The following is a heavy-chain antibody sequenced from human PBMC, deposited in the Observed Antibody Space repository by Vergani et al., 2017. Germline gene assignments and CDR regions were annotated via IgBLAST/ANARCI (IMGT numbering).Heavy chain of an antibody. CDR2: IYYSGST. J-gene: IGHJ6*02. CDR1: GGSISSGDYY. CDR3: ARVRRDDSSGYYYYYGMDV. V-gene: IGHV4-30-4*01. Sequence: QVQLQESGPGLVKPSQTLSLTCTVSGGSISSGDYYCSWIRQPPGKGLEWIGYIYYSGSTYYNPSLKSRVTISVDTSKNPFSLKLGSVTAADTAVYYCARVRRDDSSGYYYYYGMDVWGQGTTVTVSS. D-gene: IGHD3-22*01.